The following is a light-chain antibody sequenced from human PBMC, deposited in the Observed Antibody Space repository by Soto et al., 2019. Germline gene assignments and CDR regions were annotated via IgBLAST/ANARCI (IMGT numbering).Light chain of an antibody. J-gene: IGKJ4*01. V-gene: IGKV3-20*01. CDR2: GPS. Sequence: ESVLTQSPGTLSLSPGERATLSCRASQSVSSSHLAWYQQKPGQAPRLLIYGPSNRATGIPDRFSGSGSGTDFTLTIAILESEVFAVYYWQQYVNSLPFGGGTDVDSK. CDR1: QSVSSSH. CDR3: QQYVNSLP.